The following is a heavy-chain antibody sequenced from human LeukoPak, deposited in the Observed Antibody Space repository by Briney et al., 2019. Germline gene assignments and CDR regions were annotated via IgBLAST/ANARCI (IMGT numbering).Heavy chain of an antibody. CDR2: IYYSGST. CDR3: ALEGPNYYYYGMDV. CDR1: GGSISSGGYY. Sequence: HSETLSLTCTVSGGSISSGGYYWRWIRQHPGKGLEWIGYIYYSGSTYYNPSLKSRVTISVDTSKNQFSLKLSSVTAADTAVYYCALEGPNYYYYGMDVWGQGTTVTVSS. J-gene: IGHJ6*02. V-gene: IGHV4-31*03.